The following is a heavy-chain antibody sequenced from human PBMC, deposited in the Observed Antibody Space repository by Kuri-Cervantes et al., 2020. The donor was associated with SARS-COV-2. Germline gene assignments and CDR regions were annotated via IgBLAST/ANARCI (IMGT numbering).Heavy chain of an antibody. CDR2: LDTSGST. CDR1: GVSVSGGTYY. V-gene: IGHV4-61*09. Sequence: SETLSLTCAVSGVSVSGGTYYWSWIRQPAGKGLEWIGHLDTSGSTTYNPSLQSRVTISVDTSKNQFSLKLSSVTAADTAMYYCARPVWSGPAYYFDSWGQGTLVTVSS. D-gene: IGHD3-3*01. J-gene: IGHJ4*02. CDR3: ARPVWSGPAYYFDS.